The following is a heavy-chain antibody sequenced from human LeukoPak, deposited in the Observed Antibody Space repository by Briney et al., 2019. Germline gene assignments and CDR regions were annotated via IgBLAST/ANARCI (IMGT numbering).Heavy chain of an antibody. CDR2: IYYPATT. J-gene: IGHJ2*01. CDR1: GASISSHY. D-gene: IGHD3-10*01. CDR3: ARLGSAPVSFAYWYFDL. V-gene: IGHV4-59*11. Sequence: SETLSLTCTVSGASISSHYWSWIRQPPGKGLEWIGYIYYPATTNYNPSLTSRLAISVDTSKNQFSLKLNSVTAADTAVYYCARLGSAPVSFAYWYFDLWGRGTLVTVSS.